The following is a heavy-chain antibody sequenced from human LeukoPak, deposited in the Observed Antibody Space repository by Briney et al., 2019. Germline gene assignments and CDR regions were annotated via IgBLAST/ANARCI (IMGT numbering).Heavy chain of an antibody. V-gene: IGHV4-38-2*01. J-gene: IGHJ4*02. CDR2: IYHSGNT. CDR1: GYSISSGYY. D-gene: IGHD6-13*01. Sequence: PLETLSLTCAVSGYSISSGYYWGWIRQPPGQGLEWIANIYHSGNTYYNPSLKSRVTISVDTSKNQFSLKLSSVTAADTAVYYCARAAAIAVTGGAFDYWGQGTLVTVSS. CDR3: ARAAAIAVTGGAFDY.